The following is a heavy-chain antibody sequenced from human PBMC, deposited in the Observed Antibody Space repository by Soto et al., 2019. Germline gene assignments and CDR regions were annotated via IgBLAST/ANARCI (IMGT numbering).Heavy chain of an antibody. CDR2: IYTSGST. CDR1: SGSISSYY. CDR3: ARGRVLLWFGESAFDC. Sequence: SETLSLTCTVSSGSISSYYWSWIRQPAGKGLEWIGRIYTSGSTNYNPSLKSRVTMSVDTSKNQFSLKLSSVTAADTAVYYCARGRVLLWFGESAFDCWGQGTLVTVSS. J-gene: IGHJ4*02. V-gene: IGHV4-4*07. D-gene: IGHD3-10*01.